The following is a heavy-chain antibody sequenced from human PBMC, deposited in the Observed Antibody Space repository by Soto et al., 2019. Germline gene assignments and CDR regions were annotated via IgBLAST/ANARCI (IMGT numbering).Heavy chain of an antibody. CDR1: GGSISSYY. CDR2: IYYSGST. D-gene: IGHD2-15*01. CDR3: ARDDSLGYCSGGSCYSYNWFGP. J-gene: IGHJ5*02. V-gene: IGHV4-59*01. Sequence: SETLSLTCTVSGGSISSYYWSWIRQPPGKGLEWIGYIYYSGSTNYNPSLKSRVTISVDTSKNQFSLKLSSVTAADTAVYYCARDDSLGYCSGGSCYSYNWFGPWGQGTLVTVSS.